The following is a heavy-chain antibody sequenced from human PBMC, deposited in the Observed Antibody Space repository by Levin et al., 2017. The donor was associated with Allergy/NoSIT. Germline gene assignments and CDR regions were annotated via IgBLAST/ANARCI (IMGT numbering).Heavy chain of an antibody. CDR3: ARDLPGWVRFDP. Sequence: LSLTCAASGIDFKNDWMHWVRQAPGKGLVWVSRINADGSSIVYADSVKGRFTISRDNAKNTVYLQMNSLRVEDTAVYYCARDLPGWVRFDPWGQGTLVTVSS. V-gene: IGHV3-74*01. CDR1: GIDFKNDW. CDR2: INADGSSI. J-gene: IGHJ5*02. D-gene: IGHD1-1*01.